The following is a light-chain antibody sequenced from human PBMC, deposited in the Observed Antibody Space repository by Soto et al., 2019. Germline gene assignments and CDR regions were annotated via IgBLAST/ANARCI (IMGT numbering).Light chain of an antibody. CDR2: YDS. V-gene: IGLV3-21*01. CDR1: NVGSRS. J-gene: IGLJ2*01. CDR3: QVWEATGDQVV. Sequence: SYELTQPPSVSVAPGETARISCGGNNVGSRSVHWYQQKPGQAPFLVIYYDSDRPSWIPERFSGSNSGNTATLIISRGEAGDEADYYCQVWEATGDQVVFGGGTKLTVL.